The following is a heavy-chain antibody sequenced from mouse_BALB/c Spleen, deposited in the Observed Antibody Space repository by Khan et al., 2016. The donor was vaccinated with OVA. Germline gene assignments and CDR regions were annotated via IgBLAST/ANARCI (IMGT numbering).Heavy chain of an antibody. CDR2: INPSNGYT. CDR3: VRDGAYHRNDGWFAY. D-gene: IGHD2-14*01. Sequence: QIQLVQSGAELARPGASVKMSCKASGYTFTSYTIHWIKKRPGQGLEWIGYINPSNGYTNYHQKFKDKATLTTDKSFTTAYLQLSSLTSDDSAVYNCVRDGAYHRNDGWFAYWGQGTLGTVSA. J-gene: IGHJ3*01. CDR1: GYTFTSYT. V-gene: IGHV1-4*01.